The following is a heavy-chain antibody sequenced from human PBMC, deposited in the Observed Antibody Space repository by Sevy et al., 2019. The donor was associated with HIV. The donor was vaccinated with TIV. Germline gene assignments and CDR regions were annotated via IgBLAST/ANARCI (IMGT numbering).Heavy chain of an antibody. D-gene: IGHD6-13*01. V-gene: IGHV3-30*02. CDR1: GFTFSNFG. CDR3: AKDLAGPGRRYFDY. Sequence: GGSLRLSCSASGFTFSNFGMHWVRQVPGKGLEWVTFIRYDGSDKCYAASVKGRFTISRDDSKNTLYLQMDSLRAEDTAIYYCAKDLAGPGRRYFDYWGQGTQVTVSS. CDR2: IRYDGSDK. J-gene: IGHJ4*02.